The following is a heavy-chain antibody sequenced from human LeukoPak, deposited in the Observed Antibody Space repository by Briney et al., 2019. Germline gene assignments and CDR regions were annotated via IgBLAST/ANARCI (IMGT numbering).Heavy chain of an antibody. CDR3: ARETSLAGFASGLGFNY. CDR1: GGSISSSSYY. J-gene: IGHJ4*02. V-gene: IGHV4-31*03. Sequence: SETLSLTCSVSGGSISSSSYYWSWIRQHPGKGLEWIGYIYYSGSTYYNPSLKSRVTISVDTSKNQFSLKLSSVTAADTAVYYCARETSLAGFASGLGFNYWGQGILVTVSS. D-gene: IGHD6-19*01. CDR2: IYYSGST.